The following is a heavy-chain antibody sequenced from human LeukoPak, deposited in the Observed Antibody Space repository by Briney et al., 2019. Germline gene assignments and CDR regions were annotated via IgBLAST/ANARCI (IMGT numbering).Heavy chain of an antibody. CDR2: IYTSGST. D-gene: IGHD2-15*01. J-gene: IGHJ5*02. Sequence: PSETLSLTCTVSGGSISSHYWSWIRQPAGKGLEWIGRIYTSGSTNYNPSLKSRVTMSVDTSKNQFSLKLSSMTAADTAVYCCARELGYCSGGSCYGARWFDPWGQGTLVTVSS. V-gene: IGHV4-4*07. CDR1: GGSISSHY. CDR3: ARELGYCSGGSCYGARWFDP.